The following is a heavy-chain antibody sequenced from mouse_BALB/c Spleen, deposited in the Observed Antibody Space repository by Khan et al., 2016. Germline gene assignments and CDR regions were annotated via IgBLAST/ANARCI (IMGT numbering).Heavy chain of an antibody. CDR3: ARWGLRSWFPY. D-gene: IGHD3-1*01. Sequence: QVQLQQSGAELARPGASVKMSCKATGYTFTWYTMHWVKQRPGQGLEWIGYINPTSDYTNYNQKFKDKATLTADKSSSTAYMQLSSLTSEDSAVSCCARWGLRSWFPYCGHRTLVTVSA. V-gene: IGHV1-4*01. CDR2: INPTSDYT. CDR1: GYTFTWYT. J-gene: IGHJ3*01.